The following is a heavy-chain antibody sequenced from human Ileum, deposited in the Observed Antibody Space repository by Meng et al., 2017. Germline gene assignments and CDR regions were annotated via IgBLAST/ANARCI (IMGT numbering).Heavy chain of an antibody. CDR2: IHYSGST. J-gene: IGHJ4*02. D-gene: IGHD1-26*01. CDR1: GDSFTDYY. V-gene: IGHV4-34*01. CDR3: ARRIRGGSYLG. Sequence: QLQLMQWSAGMLKPSETLSLTCNVYGDSFTDYYWNWIRQPPGKGLEWIGEIHYSGSTNYNPSLESRVTISEDTSQKQFSLRLSSVTAADTAVYYCARRIRGGSYLGWGQGTQVTVSS.